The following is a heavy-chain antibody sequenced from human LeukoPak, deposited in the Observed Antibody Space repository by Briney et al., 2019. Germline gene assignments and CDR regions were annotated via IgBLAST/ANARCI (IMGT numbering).Heavy chain of an antibody. Sequence: SETLSLTCTVSGGSISNSYWNWIWQPPGKGLEWIGYIYYSGTTNYNPSLRSRVTISEDTSKNQFPLRLTSVAAADTAVYYCARGFDSKSTYFDYWGQGTLVTVSS. J-gene: IGHJ4*02. V-gene: IGHV4-59*01. CDR2: IYYSGTT. CDR1: GGSISNSY. D-gene: IGHD5-12*01. CDR3: ARGFDSKSTYFDY.